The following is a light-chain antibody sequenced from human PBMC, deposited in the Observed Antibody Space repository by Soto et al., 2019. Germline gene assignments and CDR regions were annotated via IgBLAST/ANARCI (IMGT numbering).Light chain of an antibody. CDR1: QGIGRY. J-gene: IGKJ4*01. V-gene: IGKV1-9*01. CDR2: GAS. CDR3: QPLHSWEVT. Sequence: DIPLTQSPYFLSASVGDRVTITCRASQGIGRYLAWYQQKPGKAPKLLISGASTLHSGVPSRFSVSGSGTEFPLAISRLQPEDLATYSCQPLHSWEVTFGGGTKVEL.